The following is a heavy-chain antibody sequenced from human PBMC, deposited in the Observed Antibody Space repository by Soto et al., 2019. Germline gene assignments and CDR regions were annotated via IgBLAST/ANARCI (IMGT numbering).Heavy chain of an antibody. D-gene: IGHD1-26*01. V-gene: IGHV3-7*01. J-gene: IGHJ4*02. CDR1: GFTFSSYW. Sequence: GGSLRLSCATSGFTFSSYWMSWVRQAPGKGLEWVANIKHDGREKYYVDSVKGRFTISRDNAKNSLSLQMNSLRVEDTAVYYCARHVGTYFDSWGQGTLVTVSS. CDR3: ARHVGTYFDS. CDR2: IKHDGREK.